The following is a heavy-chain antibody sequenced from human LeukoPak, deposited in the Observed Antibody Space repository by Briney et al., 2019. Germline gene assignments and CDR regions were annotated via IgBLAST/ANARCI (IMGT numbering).Heavy chain of an antibody. V-gene: IGHV4-59*08. D-gene: IGHD2-2*01. Sequence: SETLSLTCTVSGGSISSYYWSWIRQPPGKGLEWIGYIYYSGSTNYNPSLKSRVTISVDTSKNQFSLKLSSVTAADTAVYYCARVVRYCSSTSCRTGYDWFDPWGQGTLVTVSS. CDR3: ARVVRYCSSTSCRTGYDWFDP. CDR1: GGSISSYY. CDR2: IYYSGST. J-gene: IGHJ5*02.